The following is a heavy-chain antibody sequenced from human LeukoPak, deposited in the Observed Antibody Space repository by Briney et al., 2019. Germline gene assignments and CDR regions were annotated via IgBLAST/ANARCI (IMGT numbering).Heavy chain of an antibody. Sequence: GGSLRLSCAASGFTFSNYAMSWVRQAPGKGLEWVSGISDRGGSTYYADSVKGRFTISRDNSKNTLYLQMNSLRAEDTAVYYCAKHPGYSSGWFYFDYWGQGTLVTVSS. CDR2: ISDRGGST. J-gene: IGHJ4*02. CDR1: GFTFSNYA. V-gene: IGHV3-23*01. CDR3: AKHPGYSSGWFYFDY. D-gene: IGHD6-19*01.